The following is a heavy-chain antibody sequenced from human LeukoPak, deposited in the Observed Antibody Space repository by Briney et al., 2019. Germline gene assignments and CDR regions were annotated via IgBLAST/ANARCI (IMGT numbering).Heavy chain of an antibody. CDR2: INPSGGST. CDR3: ARARGGGGYYYYMDV. Sequence: ASVKVSCKASGYTFTSYYMHWVRQAPGQGLEWMGIINPSGGSTSYAQKFRGRVTMTRDMSTSTVYMELSSLRSEDTAVYYCARARGGGGYYYYMDVWGKGTTVTVSS. CDR1: GYTFTSYY. J-gene: IGHJ6*03. D-gene: IGHD3-16*01. V-gene: IGHV1-46*01.